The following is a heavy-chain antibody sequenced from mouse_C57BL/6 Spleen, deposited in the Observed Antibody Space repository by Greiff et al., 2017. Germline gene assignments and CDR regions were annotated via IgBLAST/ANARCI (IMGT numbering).Heavy chain of an antibody. Sequence: QVQLQQSGAELMKPGASVKLSCKATGYTFPGYWIEWVKQRPGHGLEWIGEILPASGSTNYTGKFKGKATFTAATSSHTANMQRSIRTTEAAAIYSGARGSRSYTPLAMDYWGQGTSVTVSS. V-gene: IGHV1-9*01. D-gene: IGHD2-10*01. CDR1: GYTFPGYW. CDR3: ARGSRSYTPLAMDY. CDR2: ILPASGST. J-gene: IGHJ4*01.